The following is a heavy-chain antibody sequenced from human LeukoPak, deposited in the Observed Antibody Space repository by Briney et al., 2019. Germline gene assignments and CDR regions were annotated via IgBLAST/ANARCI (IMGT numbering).Heavy chain of an antibody. CDR2: IRDKANNYAT. CDR3: TSLGTTSDGKFDY. CDR1: GFTFSGSA. V-gene: IGHV3-73*01. J-gene: IGHJ4*02. D-gene: IGHD2-2*01. Sequence: PGGSLKLSCAASGFTFSGSAMHWVRQASGKGLEWVGRIRDKANNYATAYAASVKGRFTISRDDSKNTAYLQMNSLKTEDTAVYYCTSLGTTSDGKFDYWGQGTLVTVSS.